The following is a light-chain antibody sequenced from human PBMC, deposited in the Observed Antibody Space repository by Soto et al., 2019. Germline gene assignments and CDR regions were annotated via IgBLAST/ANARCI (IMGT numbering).Light chain of an antibody. CDR2: KAS. CDR1: QSISSW. CDR3: QQSPRT. V-gene: IGKV1-5*03. J-gene: IGKJ1*01. Sequence: DIQMTQSPSTLSASVGDRVTITCRASQSISSWLAWYQQKPGKAPKLLIYKASSLESGVPSRFSGSGSGTEFTLTISSLQPDDFATYYCQQSPRTFGQGTKVDIK.